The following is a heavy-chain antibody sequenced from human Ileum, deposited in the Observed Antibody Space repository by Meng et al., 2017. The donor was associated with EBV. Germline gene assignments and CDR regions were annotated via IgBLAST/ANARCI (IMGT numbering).Heavy chain of an antibody. D-gene: IGHD4-23*01. V-gene: IGHV1-69*06. CDR1: GGTFSIHA. J-gene: IGHJ4*02. Sequence: VLLGQPRGEVTTPGSSVKVSCKASGGTFSIHAISWVPPAPGKGVGWMVGIIPFFGTANYAQKFQGRVTITADKSTSTAYMELSSLRSEDTAVYYCARAVPSGGNSFDYWGQGTLVTVSS. CDR2: IIPFFGTA. CDR3: ARAVPSGGNSFDY.